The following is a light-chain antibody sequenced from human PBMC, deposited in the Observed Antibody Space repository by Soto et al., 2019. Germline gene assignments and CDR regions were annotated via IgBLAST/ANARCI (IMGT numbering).Light chain of an antibody. J-gene: IGLJ3*02. Sequence: QSVLTQSASVSGSPGQSITISCTGTSSDVGNYNLVSWYQQHPGKAPKLLVYEGSIRPSGISHRFSGSNSGNTASLTISGLQAEDEADYYCCSYAGSTTWVFGGGTQLTVL. CDR3: CSYAGSTTWV. V-gene: IGLV2-23*01. CDR2: EGS. CDR1: SSDVGNYNL.